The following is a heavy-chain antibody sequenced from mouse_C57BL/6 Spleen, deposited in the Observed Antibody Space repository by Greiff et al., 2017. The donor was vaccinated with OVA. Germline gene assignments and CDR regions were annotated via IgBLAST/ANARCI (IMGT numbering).Heavy chain of an antibody. D-gene: IGHD2-3*01. CDR3: TRDFIYDGYYYAMDY. CDR1: GFTFSSYA. J-gene: IGHJ4*01. Sequence: EVMLVESGEGLVKPGGSLKLSCAASGFTFSSYAMSWVRQTPEKRLEWVAYISSGGDYIYYADTVKGRFTISRDNARNTLYLQMSSLKSEDTAMYYCTRDFIYDGYYYAMDYWGQGTSVTVSS. CDR2: ISSGGDYI. V-gene: IGHV5-9-1*02.